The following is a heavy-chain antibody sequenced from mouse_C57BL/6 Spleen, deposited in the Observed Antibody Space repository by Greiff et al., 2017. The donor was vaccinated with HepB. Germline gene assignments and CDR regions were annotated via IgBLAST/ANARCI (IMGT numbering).Heavy chain of an antibody. D-gene: IGHD2-3*01. J-gene: IGHJ4*01. Sequence: QVQLQQPGAELVKPGASVKLSCKASGYTFTSYWMHWVKQRPGQGLEWIGMIHPNSGSTNYNEKFKSKATLTVDKSSSTAYKQLSSLTSEDSAVYYCGTDGAEAMDYWGQGTSVTVSA. CDR3: GTDGAEAMDY. CDR2: IHPNSGST. CDR1: GYTFTSYW. V-gene: IGHV1-64*01.